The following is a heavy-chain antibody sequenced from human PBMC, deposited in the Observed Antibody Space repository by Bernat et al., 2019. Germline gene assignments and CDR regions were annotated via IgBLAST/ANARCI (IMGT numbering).Heavy chain of an antibody. CDR2: INGDGTIT. D-gene: IGHD5/OR15-5a*01. V-gene: IGHV3-74*02. J-gene: IGHJ4*02. CDR3: VRSVSGAAGFFDY. CDR1: GFTFSNYG. Sequence: VQLVESGGGVVQPGGSLRLSCATSGFTFSNYGMHWVRQAPGKGLVWVSRINGDGTITDYADSVKGRFTISRDNAKNTLYLQMNSLRVEDTAVYYCVRSVSGAAGFFDYWGPGSLVTVSS.